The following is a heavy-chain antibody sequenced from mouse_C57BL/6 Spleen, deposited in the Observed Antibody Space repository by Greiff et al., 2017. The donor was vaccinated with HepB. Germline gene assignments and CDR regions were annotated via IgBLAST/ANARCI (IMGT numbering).Heavy chain of an antibody. Sequence: VQLQQSGAELVRPGASVKLSCKASGYTFTDYYINWVKQRPGQGLEWIARIYPGSGNTYYNEKFKGKATLTAEKSSSTAYMQLSSLTSEDSAVYFCARRITTVVATDAMDYWGQGTSVTVSS. CDR3: ARRITTVVATDAMDY. CDR2: IYPGSGNT. D-gene: IGHD1-1*01. J-gene: IGHJ4*01. V-gene: IGHV1-76*01. CDR1: GYTFTDYY.